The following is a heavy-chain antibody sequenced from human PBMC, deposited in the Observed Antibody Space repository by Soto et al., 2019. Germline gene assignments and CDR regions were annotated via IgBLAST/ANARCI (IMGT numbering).Heavy chain of an antibody. J-gene: IGHJ6*03. Sequence: ASVKVSCKASGYTFTSYAVHWVRQALGQRLEWMGWINAGNGNTKYSQKFQGRVTITRDTSASTAYMELSSLRSEDTAVYYCARVVAGYYYYYYMDVWGKGTTVTVSS. CDR1: GYTFTSYA. V-gene: IGHV1-3*01. CDR2: INAGNGNT. CDR3: ARVVAGYYYYYYMDV. D-gene: IGHD6-19*01.